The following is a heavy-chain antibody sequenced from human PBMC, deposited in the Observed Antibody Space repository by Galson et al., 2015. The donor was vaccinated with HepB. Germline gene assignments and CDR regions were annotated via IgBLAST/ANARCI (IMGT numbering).Heavy chain of an antibody. CDR1: GYTFTSYG. D-gene: IGHD1-26*01. V-gene: IGHV1-18*04. J-gene: IGHJ4*02. CDR2: ISAYNGNT. Sequence: SVKVSCKASGYTFTSYGISWVRQAPGQGLEWMGWISAYNGNTNYAQKLQGRVTMTTDTSTSTAYMELRSLRSDDTAVYYCARDRDEWELPPKRRFDYWGQGTLVTVSS. CDR3: ARDRDEWELPPKRRFDY.